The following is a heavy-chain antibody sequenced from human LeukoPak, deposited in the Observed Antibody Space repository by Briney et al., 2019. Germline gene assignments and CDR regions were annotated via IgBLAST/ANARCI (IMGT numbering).Heavy chain of an antibody. CDR2: ISAYNGNT. CDR3: ARDLVATYYYDSSGYNRGDY. D-gene: IGHD3-22*01. V-gene: IGHV1-18*01. CDR1: GYTFTSYG. J-gene: IGHJ4*02. Sequence: ASVKVSCKASGYTFTSYGISWVRQAPGQGLEWMGWISAYNGNTNYAQKLQGRVTMTTDTSTSTAYMELRSLRSDDTAVYYCARDLVATYYYDSSGYNRGDYWGQGTLVTVSS.